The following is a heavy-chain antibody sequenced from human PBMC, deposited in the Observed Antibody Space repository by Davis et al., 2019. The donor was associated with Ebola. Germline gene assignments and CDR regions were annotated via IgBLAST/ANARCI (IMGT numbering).Heavy chain of an antibody. CDR3: ARRAYYDSSGLDWYFDL. Sequence: SETLSLTCAVYGGSFSGYYWSWIRQPPGKGLEWIGEINHSGSTNYNPSLKNRVTISVDTSKNQFSLKLSSVTAADTAVYYCARRAYYDSSGLDWYFDLWGRGTLVTVSS. D-gene: IGHD3-22*01. CDR2: INHSGST. V-gene: IGHV4-34*01. CDR1: GGSFSGYY. J-gene: IGHJ2*01.